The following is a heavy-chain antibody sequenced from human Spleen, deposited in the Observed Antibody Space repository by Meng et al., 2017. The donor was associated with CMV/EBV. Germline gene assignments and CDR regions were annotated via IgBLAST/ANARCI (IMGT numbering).Heavy chain of an antibody. CDR1: GGTFSSYA. D-gene: IGHD6-13*01. V-gene: IGHV1-69*05. Sequence: KASGGTFSSYAISWVRQAPGQGLEWTGGIIPIFGTANYAQKFQGRVTITTDESTSTAYMELSSLRSEDTAVYYCARGGSAAAGFDYWGQGTLVTVSS. J-gene: IGHJ4*02. CDR3: ARGGSAAAGFDY. CDR2: IIPIFGTA.